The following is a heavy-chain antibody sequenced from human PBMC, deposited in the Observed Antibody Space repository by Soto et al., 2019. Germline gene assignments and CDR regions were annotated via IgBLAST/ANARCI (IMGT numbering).Heavy chain of an antibody. CDR2: INKDGSEK. CDR1: RFTLSSYW. CDR3: ARDKGYLDY. Sequence: EVQLVESGGGLVQPGGSLRLSCAASRFTLSSYWMSWVRQAPGKGLEWVANINKDGSEKFYVDSVKGRFTISRDNAKNSLYLQMNSLRAEDTAVYYCARDKGYLDYWGQGTLVTVSS. V-gene: IGHV3-7*01. D-gene: IGHD2-2*01. J-gene: IGHJ4*02.